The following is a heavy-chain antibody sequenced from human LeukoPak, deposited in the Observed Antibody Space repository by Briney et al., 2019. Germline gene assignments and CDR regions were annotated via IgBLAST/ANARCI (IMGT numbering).Heavy chain of an antibody. J-gene: IGHJ4*02. CDR1: GYTFTGSY. V-gene: IGHV1-2*02. Sequence: ASVKVSCKASGYTFTGSYMHWVRQAPGQGLEWLGYISPTNGGTNYAQKFQGRVTMTRDTSITTAYLELNSLRSDDTAVYYCAREGGTMFRGGSRELDFWGQGTLVTVSS. D-gene: IGHD3-10*01. CDR2: ISPTNGGT. CDR3: AREGGTMFRGGSRELDF.